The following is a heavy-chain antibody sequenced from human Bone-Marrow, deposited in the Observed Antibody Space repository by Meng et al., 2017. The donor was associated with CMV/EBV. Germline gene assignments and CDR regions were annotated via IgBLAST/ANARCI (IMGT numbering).Heavy chain of an antibody. Sequence: GESLKISCAASGFTFSSYAMSWVRQAPGKGLEWVSAISGSGGSTYYADSVKGRFTISRDNSKNTLYLQMNSLRAEDTAVYYCVKAGCSSTSCRRDWFDPWGQGTLVTVSS. D-gene: IGHD2-2*01. V-gene: IGHV3-23*01. J-gene: IGHJ5*02. CDR2: ISGSGGST. CDR1: GFTFSSYA. CDR3: VKAGCSSTSCRRDWFDP.